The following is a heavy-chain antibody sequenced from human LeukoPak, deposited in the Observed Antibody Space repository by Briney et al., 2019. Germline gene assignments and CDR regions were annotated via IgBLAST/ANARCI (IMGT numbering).Heavy chain of an antibody. Sequence: SETLSLTCTVSGGSISSYYWSWIRQPPGKGLERIGYIYYSGSTNYNPSLKSRVTISVDTSKNQFSLKLSSVTAADTAVYYCARGGMVTMVRGVSFDYWGQGTLVTVSS. V-gene: IGHV4-59*01. D-gene: IGHD3-10*01. J-gene: IGHJ4*02. CDR3: ARGGMVTMVRGVSFDY. CDR1: GGSISSYY. CDR2: IYYSGST.